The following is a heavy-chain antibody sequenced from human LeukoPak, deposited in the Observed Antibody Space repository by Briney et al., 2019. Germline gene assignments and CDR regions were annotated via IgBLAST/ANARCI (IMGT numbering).Heavy chain of an antibody. Sequence: GGSLRLSCAASGFTFSSYWMSWVRQAPGKGLEWVANIKQDGSEKYYVDSVKGRFTISRDNAKNSLYLQMNSLGAEDTAVYYCARAKYYYDSSSYFDYWGQGTLVTVSS. CDR3: ARAKYYYDSSSYFDY. D-gene: IGHD3-22*01. CDR2: IKQDGSEK. J-gene: IGHJ4*02. V-gene: IGHV3-7*01. CDR1: GFTFSSYW.